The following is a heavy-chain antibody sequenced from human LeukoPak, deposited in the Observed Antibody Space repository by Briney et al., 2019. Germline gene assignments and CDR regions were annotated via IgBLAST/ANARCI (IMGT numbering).Heavy chain of an antibody. D-gene: IGHD2-2*01. CDR1: GFTFSSYS. CDR2: IRSSSSYI. CDR3: AKDRSSITSCSNY. V-gene: IGHV3-21*04. J-gene: IGHJ4*02. Sequence: GGSLRLSCAASGFTFSSYSMNWVRQAPGKGLEWVSFIRSSSSYIYYADSVKGRFTISRDNAKNSLYLQMNSLRAEDTAVYYCAKDRSSITSCSNYWGQGTLVTVSS.